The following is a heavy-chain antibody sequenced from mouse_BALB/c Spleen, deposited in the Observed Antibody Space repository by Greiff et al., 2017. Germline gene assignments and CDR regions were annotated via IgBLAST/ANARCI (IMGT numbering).Heavy chain of an antibody. D-gene: IGHD1-1*01. CDR1: GYTFTDYN. J-gene: IGHJ2*01. V-gene: IGHV1-18*01. CDR2: INPNNGGT. Sequence: VQLKESGPELVKPGASVKIPCKASGYTFTDYNMDWVKQSHGKSLEWIGDINPNNGGTIYNQKFKGKATLTVDKSSSTAYMELRSLTSEDTAVYYCARPYYYGSPYFDYWGQGTTLTVSS. CDR3: ARPYYYGSPYFDY.